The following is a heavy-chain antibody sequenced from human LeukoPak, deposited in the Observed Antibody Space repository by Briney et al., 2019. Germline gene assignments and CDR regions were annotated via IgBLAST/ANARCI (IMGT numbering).Heavy chain of an antibody. CDR1: GFTFSSYS. CDR2: ITSSSTI. Sequence: PGGSLRPSCAASGFTFSSYSMNWVRQAPGKGLEWVSYITSSSTIYYADSVKGRFTISRDNAKNSLYLQMNSLRDKDTAVYYCARTHCGGDCYPNFYYWGQGTLVTVSS. V-gene: IGHV3-48*02. J-gene: IGHJ4*02. D-gene: IGHD2-21*02. CDR3: ARTHCGGDCYPNFYY.